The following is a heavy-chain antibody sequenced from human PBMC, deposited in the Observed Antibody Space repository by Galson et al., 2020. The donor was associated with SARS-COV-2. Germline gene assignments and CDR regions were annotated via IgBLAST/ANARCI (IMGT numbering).Heavy chain of an antibody. D-gene: IGHD3-9*01. CDR2: IYYSGST. CDR3: ARVDDILTGYYYYMDV. V-gene: IGHV4-39*01. J-gene: IGHJ6*03. Sequence: SQTLSLTCTVSGGSISSSSYYWGWIRQPPGKGLEWIGSIYYSGSTYYNPSLKSRVTISVDTSKNQFSLKLSSVTAADTAVYYCARVDDILTGYYYYMDVWGKGTTVTVSS. CDR1: GGSISSSSYY.